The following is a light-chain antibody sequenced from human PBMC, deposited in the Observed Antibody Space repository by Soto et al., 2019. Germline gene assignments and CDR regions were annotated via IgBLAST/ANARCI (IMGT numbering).Light chain of an antibody. CDR3: QTWGTGIVV. CDR1: SGHSSYV. Sequence: QLVLTQSPSASASLGASVKLTCTLSSGHSSYVIAWHQQQPEEGPRYLMKLNSDGSHTKGDGIPDRFSGSSSGAERYLTIARLQSEDEADYYCQTWGTGIVVFGGGTKLTVL. CDR2: LNSDGSH. J-gene: IGLJ2*01. V-gene: IGLV4-69*01.